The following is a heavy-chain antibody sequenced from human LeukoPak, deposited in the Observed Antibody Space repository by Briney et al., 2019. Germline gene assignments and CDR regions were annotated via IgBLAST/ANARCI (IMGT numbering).Heavy chain of an antibody. J-gene: IGHJ4*02. D-gene: IGHD3-3*01. Sequence: GGSLRHSCAASGFTFSSYAMHWVRQAPGKGLEWVAVISYDGSNKYYADSVKGRFTISRDNSKNTLYLQMNSLRAEDTAVYYCARGPTIFGVVIGDFDYWGQGTLVTVSS. CDR2: ISYDGSNK. CDR3: ARGPTIFGVVIGDFDY. V-gene: IGHV3-30-3*01. CDR1: GFTFSSYA.